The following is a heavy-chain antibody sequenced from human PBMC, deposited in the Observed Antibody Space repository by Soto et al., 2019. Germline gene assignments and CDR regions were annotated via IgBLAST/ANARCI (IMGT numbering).Heavy chain of an antibody. CDR1: GFTFSNYA. CDR2: ISGSGGAT. Sequence: EVQLLESGGGLVQPGGSLRLSCAASGFTFSNYAMSWVRQAPGKGLEWFSAISGSGGATYHADSVKGRFTISRDNSKNTLYLQMNSLRGDDTAVYYCAIGSASSRPYYFDYWGQGTLVTVSS. D-gene: IGHD6-6*01. J-gene: IGHJ4*02. CDR3: AIGSASSRPYYFDY. V-gene: IGHV3-23*01.